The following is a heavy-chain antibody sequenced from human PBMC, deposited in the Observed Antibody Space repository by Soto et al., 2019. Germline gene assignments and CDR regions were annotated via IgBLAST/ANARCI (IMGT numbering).Heavy chain of an antibody. Sequence: EVQLLESGGGLVQPGGSLRLSYAASGLTFSNYAMSWVRQAPGKGLEWVSAITGRGAGTYYADSMKGRFTISRDNSKNTLYLQVNSLRAEDTAVYYCAKGFYEGTATHRLDYWGQGTLVTVSS. CDR1: GLTFSNYA. J-gene: IGHJ4*02. V-gene: IGHV3-23*01. D-gene: IGHD3-16*01. CDR2: ITGRGAGT. CDR3: AKGFYEGTATHRLDY.